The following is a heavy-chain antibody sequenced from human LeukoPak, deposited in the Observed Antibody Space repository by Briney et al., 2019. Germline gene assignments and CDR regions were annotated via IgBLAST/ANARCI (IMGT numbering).Heavy chain of an antibody. Sequence: PSETLSLTCTVSGGSIGSYYWNWIRQPPGKGLEWIGYIYYSESTNYNPSLKSRATISVDTSKNRFSLKVSSVTAADTAVYYCARSKDGFNADYWGQGILVTVSS. CDR3: ARSKDGFNADY. CDR1: GGSIGSYY. V-gene: IGHV4-59*01. D-gene: IGHD5-24*01. J-gene: IGHJ4*02. CDR2: IYYSEST.